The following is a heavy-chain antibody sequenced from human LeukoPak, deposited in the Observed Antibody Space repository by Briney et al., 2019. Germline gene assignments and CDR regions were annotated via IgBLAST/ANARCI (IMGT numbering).Heavy chain of an antibody. CDR1: GGPISNSRNY. CDR2: IYSSGST. CDR3: ARSDGYGLVGI. V-gene: IGHV4-39*07. Sequence: PSETLSLTCTVSGGPISNSRNYWGWIRQPPGKTLEWIGSIYSSGSTYYNSSLQSRVIIIIDTPKNHFSLTLSSVTAADTAVYYCARSDGYGLVGIWGQGTMVTVSS. J-gene: IGHJ3*02. D-gene: IGHD3-10*01.